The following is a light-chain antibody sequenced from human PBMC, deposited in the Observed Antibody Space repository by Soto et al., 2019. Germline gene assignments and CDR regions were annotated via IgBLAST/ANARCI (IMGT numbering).Light chain of an antibody. J-gene: IGLJ7*01. CDR2: EVN. Sequence: QSALTQPASVSGSPVQSITISCTGTSNDVGGYNYVSWYQQHPGKAPKLMIYEVNNRPSGISNRFSASKSGNTASLTISGLQAEDEADYYCSSYSSSSTPVLFGGGTQLTVL. V-gene: IGLV2-14*01. CDR3: SSYSSSSTPVL. CDR1: SNDVGGYNY.